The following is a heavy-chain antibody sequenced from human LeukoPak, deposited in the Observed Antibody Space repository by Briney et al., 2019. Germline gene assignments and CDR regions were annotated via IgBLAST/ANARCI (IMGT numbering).Heavy chain of an antibody. J-gene: IGHJ4*02. V-gene: IGHV4-39*01. Sequence: KPSETLSLTCTVSGGSISSNNYYRGWIRQPPGKGLEWIGSIYYSGSTYNNPSLKSRVTISVDTTKNQFSLKLTSVTAADTAVYYCASSPSGYWWNFDCWGQGTLVTVSS. CDR2: IYYSGST. CDR1: GGSISSNNYY. CDR3: ASSPSGYWWNFDC. D-gene: IGHD3-22*01.